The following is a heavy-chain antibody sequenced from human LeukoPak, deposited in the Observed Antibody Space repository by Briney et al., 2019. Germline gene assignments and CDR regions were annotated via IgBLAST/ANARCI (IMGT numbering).Heavy chain of an antibody. Sequence: SETLSLTCTVSGGSISSYYWGWIRQPPGKGLEWIGYIYYSGSTNYNPSLKSRVTISVDTSKNQFSLKLSSVTAADTAVYYCARDLSYQLLFEWGGWFDPWGQGTLVTVSS. J-gene: IGHJ5*02. CDR2: IYYSGST. V-gene: IGHV4-59*01. CDR3: ARDLSYQLLFEWGGWFDP. D-gene: IGHD2-2*01. CDR1: GGSISSYY.